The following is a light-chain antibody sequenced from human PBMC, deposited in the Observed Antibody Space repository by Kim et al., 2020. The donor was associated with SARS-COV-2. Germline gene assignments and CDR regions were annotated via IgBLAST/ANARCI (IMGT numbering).Light chain of an antibody. V-gene: IGKV1-5*03. Sequence: DIQMTQSPSTLSASVGDRVTITCRASQSISSWLAWYQQKPGKAPKLLIYKASSLESGVPSRFSGSGSGTEFTLTISSLQPDDSATYYCQQYKTYPHTWGQGTKLDLK. CDR2: KAS. J-gene: IGKJ2*01. CDR3: QQYKTYPHT. CDR1: QSISSW.